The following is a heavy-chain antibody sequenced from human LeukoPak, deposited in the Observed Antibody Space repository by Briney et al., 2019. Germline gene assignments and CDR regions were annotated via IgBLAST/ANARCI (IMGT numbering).Heavy chain of an antibody. J-gene: IGHJ4*02. CDR3: AKGTSSGRYIDY. Sequence: GGSLRLSCAASGFTFSSYGMHWVRQAPGKGLEWVAVIWYGGSNKYYADSVKGRFTISRDNSKNTLYLQMNSLRAEDTAVYYCAKGTSSGRYIDYWGQGTLVTVSS. CDR1: GFTFSSYG. V-gene: IGHV3-30*02. D-gene: IGHD6-19*01. CDR2: IWYGGSNK.